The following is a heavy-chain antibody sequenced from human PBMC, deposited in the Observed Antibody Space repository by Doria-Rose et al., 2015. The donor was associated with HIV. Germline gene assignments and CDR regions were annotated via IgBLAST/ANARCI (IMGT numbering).Heavy chain of an antibody. V-gene: IGHV1-69*02. D-gene: IGHD1-26*01. Sequence: WLRQAPGQGLEWMGSIIPLLDIVNYALRFQGRVTITADESTSTAYMELSSLRSEDTAIYYCASQWERSSFDYWGQGTLGTVSS. CDR2: IIPLLDIV. CDR3: ASQWERSSFDY. J-gene: IGHJ4*02.